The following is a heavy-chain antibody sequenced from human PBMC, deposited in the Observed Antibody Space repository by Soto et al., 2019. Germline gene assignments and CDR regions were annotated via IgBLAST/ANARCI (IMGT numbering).Heavy chain of an antibody. J-gene: IGHJ4*02. CDR1: GFTLSTYS. CDR2: INIDGTGT. D-gene: IGHD3-10*01. CDR3: ARDKSITMVPAY. V-gene: IGHV3-74*01. Sequence: SLRLSCEVSGFTLSTYSMNWVRQAPGKGLEWVSHINIDGTGTTYADSVKGRFTVSRDNSKNTLYLQMNSLRAEDTAVYYCARDKSITMVPAYWGQGTLVTVSS.